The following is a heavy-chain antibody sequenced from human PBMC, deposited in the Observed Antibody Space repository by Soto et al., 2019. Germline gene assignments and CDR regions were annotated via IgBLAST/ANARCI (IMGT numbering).Heavy chain of an antibody. CDR1: GGSVSNKTYY. J-gene: IGHJ4*02. CDR2: VYYSGTT. V-gene: IGHV4-61*01. CDR3: ARTTAVPNTLRSGYFFDY. D-gene: IGHD4-17*01. Sequence: SETLSLTCSVSGGSVSNKTYYWSWIRQPPGKRLEWIGYVYYSGTTNYNPSLKSRVTISVDLSKNQFSLRLSSVTTADTALYYCARTTAVPNTLRSGYFFDYWGQGTLVTV.